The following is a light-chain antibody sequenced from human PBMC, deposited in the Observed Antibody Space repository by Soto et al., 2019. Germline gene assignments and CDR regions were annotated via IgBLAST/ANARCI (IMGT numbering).Light chain of an antibody. CDR2: DVS. CDR3: SAYTGSGTLHV. CDR1: SSDVGDYDY. V-gene: IGLV2-14*03. Sequence: QSVLTQPASVAGSPGQSITISCTGTSSDVGDYDYVSWYRQQPGRAPKLLIYDVSNRPSEISNRFSGSKSANTASLTISGLQAEDEADYYCSAYTGSGTLHVFGTGTKLTVL. J-gene: IGLJ1*01.